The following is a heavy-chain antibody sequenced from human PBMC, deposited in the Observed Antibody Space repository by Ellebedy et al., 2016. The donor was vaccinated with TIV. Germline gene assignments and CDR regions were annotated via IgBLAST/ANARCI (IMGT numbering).Heavy chain of an antibody. J-gene: IGHJ4*02. CDR2: INIDGSST. CDR1: GFTFSSYW. D-gene: IGHD5-24*01. CDR3: ARSRDGYNFIGDY. Sequence: GESLKISCAASGFTFSSYWMHCVRQAPGKGLVWVSRINIDGSSTSYADSVKGLFTISRDNAKNTLYLQMNSLRAEDTAVYYCARSRDGYNFIGDYWGQGTLVTVSS. V-gene: IGHV3-74*01.